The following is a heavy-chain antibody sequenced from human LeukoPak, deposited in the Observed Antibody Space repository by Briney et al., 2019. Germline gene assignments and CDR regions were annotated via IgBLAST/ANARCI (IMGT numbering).Heavy chain of an antibody. V-gene: IGHV3-30-3*01. CDR1: GFTFSSYA. CDR2: ISYDGSNR. Sequence: GGSLRLSCAASGFTFSSYAMHWVRQAPGKGLEWVAVISYDGSNRYYADSVKGRFTISRDNSKNTLYLQMNSLRAEDTAVYYCARDPPQVGSGDAFDIWGQGTMVTVSS. CDR3: ARDPPQVGSGDAFDI. D-gene: IGHD1-26*01. J-gene: IGHJ3*02.